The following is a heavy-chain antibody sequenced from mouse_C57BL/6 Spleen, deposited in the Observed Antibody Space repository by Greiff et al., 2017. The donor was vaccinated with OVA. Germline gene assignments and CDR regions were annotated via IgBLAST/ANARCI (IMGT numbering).Heavy chain of an antibody. CDR2: IDPSDSYT. CDR3: ARSGDGYYGGYFDV. V-gene: IGHV1-69*01. CDR1: GYTFTSYW. J-gene: IGHJ1*03. D-gene: IGHD2-3*01. Sequence: VQLQQPGAELVMPGASVKLSCKASGYTFTSYWMHWVKQRPGQGLEWIGEIDPSDSYTNFNQKIKGKTTLTVDKSSSTAYMQLSSLTSEDSAVYYCARSGDGYYGGYFDVWGTGTTVTVSS.